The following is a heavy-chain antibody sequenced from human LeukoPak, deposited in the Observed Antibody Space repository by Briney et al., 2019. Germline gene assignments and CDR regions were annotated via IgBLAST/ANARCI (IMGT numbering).Heavy chain of an antibody. CDR3: ARDKAAADYYYYGMDV. D-gene: IGHD6-13*01. Sequence: GGSLRLSCAASGFTFSDYYMSWIRQAPGKGLEWVSYISSSGTTISYTDSVKGRFTISRDNAKNSLYLQMNSLRAEDTAVYYCARDKAAADYYYYGMDVWAKGPRSPSP. V-gene: IGHV3-11*01. CDR2: ISSSGTTI. CDR1: GFTFSDYY. J-gene: IGHJ6*02.